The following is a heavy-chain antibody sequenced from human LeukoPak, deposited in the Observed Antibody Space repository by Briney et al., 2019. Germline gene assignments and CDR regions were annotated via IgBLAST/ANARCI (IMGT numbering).Heavy chain of an antibody. V-gene: IGHV3-43*02. CDR2: ISGDGGST. D-gene: IGHD3-22*01. CDR1: RFTFADYG. Sequence: GGSLRLSCAASRFTFADYGMHWVRQTPGKGLEWVSLISGDGGSTYYADSVKGRFTISRDNSKNSLYLQMNSLRTEDTALYYCAKMAHYYDSSGQAFDYWGQGTLVTVSS. J-gene: IGHJ4*02. CDR3: AKMAHYYDSSGQAFDY.